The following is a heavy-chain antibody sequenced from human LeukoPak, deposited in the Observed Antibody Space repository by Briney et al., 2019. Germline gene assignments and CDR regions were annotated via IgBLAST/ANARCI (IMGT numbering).Heavy chain of an antibody. V-gene: IGHV4-59*01. Sequence: KPSETLSLTCTVSSGSISGWYWSWIRQPPGKGLEWIGYIYGSRNTNYNPSLKSRVTMSIDTSKNQFSLKLTSVTAADTATYYCARETSLAGFASGLGFNYWGQGILVTVSS. D-gene: IGHD6-19*01. CDR2: IYGSRNT. J-gene: IGHJ4*02. CDR1: SGSISGWY. CDR3: ARETSLAGFASGLGFNY.